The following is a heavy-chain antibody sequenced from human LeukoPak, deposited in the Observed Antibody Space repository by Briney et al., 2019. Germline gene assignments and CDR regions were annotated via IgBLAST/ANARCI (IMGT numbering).Heavy chain of an antibody. Sequence: GGSLRPSCAASGFTFSSYDMHWVRQATGKGLEWVSAIGTAGDTYYPGSVKGRFTISRENAKNSLYLQMNSLRAGDTAVYYCARGSYGGYYYGMDVWGQGTTVTVSS. CDR1: GFTFSSYD. V-gene: IGHV3-13*01. CDR3: ARGSYGGYYYGMDV. J-gene: IGHJ6*02. CDR2: IGTAGDT. D-gene: IGHD4-23*01.